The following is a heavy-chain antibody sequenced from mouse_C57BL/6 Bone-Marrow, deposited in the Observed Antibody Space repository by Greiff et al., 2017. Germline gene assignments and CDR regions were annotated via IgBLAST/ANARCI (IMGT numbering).Heavy chain of an antibody. Sequence: EVKLMESGGGLVKPGGSLKLSCAASGFTFSDYGMHWVRQAPEQGLEWVAYISSGSSTIYYADTVKGRFTISRDNAKNTLFLQMTSLRSEDTAMYYCATGYYAMDYWGQGTSVTVSS. CDR3: ATGYYAMDY. CDR1: GFTFSDYG. D-gene: IGHD4-1*01. J-gene: IGHJ4*01. V-gene: IGHV5-17*01. CDR2: ISSGSSTI.